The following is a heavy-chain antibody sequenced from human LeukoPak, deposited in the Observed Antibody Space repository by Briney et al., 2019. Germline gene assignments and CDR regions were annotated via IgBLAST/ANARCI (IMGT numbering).Heavy chain of an antibody. CDR2: MHHSGST. V-gene: IGHV4-38-2*02. J-gene: IGHJ6*03. Sequence: SETLSLTCSVSLYAINSGYYWAWIRQSPGKGLEWIGSMHHSGSTNYNPSLKNRVTISVDTSKNQFSLKLSSVTAADTAVYYCARAPITMVRGVIIGPPSHYYYYMDVWGKGTTVTVSS. CDR1: LYAINSGYY. CDR3: ARAPITMVRGVIIGPPSHYYYYMDV. D-gene: IGHD3-10*01.